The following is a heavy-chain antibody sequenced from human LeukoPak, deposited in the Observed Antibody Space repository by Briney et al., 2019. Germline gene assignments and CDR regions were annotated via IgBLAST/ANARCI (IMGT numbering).Heavy chain of an antibody. CDR1: GGSISSYY. J-gene: IGHJ6*03. D-gene: IGHD5-12*01. Sequence: PSGTLSLTCTVSGGSISSYYWSWIRQPPGKGLEWIGYIYTSGSTNYNPSLKSRVTISVDTSKNQFSLKLSSVTAADTAVYYCARHSRADSGYDYEYYYYMDVWGKGTTVTVSS. CDR3: ARHSRADSGYDYEYYYYMDV. V-gene: IGHV4-4*09. CDR2: IYTSGST.